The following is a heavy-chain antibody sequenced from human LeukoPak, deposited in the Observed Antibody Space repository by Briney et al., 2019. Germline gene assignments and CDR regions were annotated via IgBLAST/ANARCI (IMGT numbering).Heavy chain of an antibody. V-gene: IGHV4-61*01. Sequence: PSETLSLTCTVSGGSVNSGTYHWRWIRQPPGKGLEWIGYISYSGSTNYNPSLKSRVTISVDTSKNQFSLKLSSVTAADTAVYYCAMGGRWLQFNYWGQGTLVTVSS. J-gene: IGHJ4*02. D-gene: IGHD5-24*01. CDR2: ISYSGST. CDR1: GGSVNSGTYH. CDR3: AMGGRWLQFNY.